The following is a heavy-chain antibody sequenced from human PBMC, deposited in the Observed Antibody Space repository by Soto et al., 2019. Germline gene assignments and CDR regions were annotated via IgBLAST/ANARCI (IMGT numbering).Heavy chain of an antibody. J-gene: IGHJ5*02. CDR2: MNPNSGNG. CDR1: GYAFSNND. Sequence: ASVKVSCKASGYAFSNNDISWVRQATGQGLEWMGWMNPNSGNGGYAQKFQGRVTMTRDTSTSTAYMELSSLASDDTAIYYCARMATSGTLNWFDPWGQGTLVTVSP. V-gene: IGHV1-8*01. CDR3: ARMATSGTLNWFDP.